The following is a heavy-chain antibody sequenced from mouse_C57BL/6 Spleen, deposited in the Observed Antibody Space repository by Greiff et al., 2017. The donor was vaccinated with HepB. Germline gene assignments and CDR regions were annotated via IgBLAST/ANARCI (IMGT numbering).Heavy chain of an antibody. CDR2: INPNNGGT. V-gene: IGHV1-26*01. CDR3: ARCVTTVVATEYFDV. J-gene: IGHJ1*03. Sequence: VQLQQSGPELVKPGASVKISCKASGYTFTDYYMNWVKQSHGKSLEWIGDINPNNGGTSYNQKFKGKATLTVDKSSSTAYMELRSLTSEDSAVYYCARCVTTVVATEYFDVWGTGTTVTVSS. D-gene: IGHD1-1*01. CDR1: GYTFTDYY.